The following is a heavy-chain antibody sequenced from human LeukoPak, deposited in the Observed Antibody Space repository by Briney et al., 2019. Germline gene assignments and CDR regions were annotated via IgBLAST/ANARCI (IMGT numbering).Heavy chain of an antibody. D-gene: IGHD3-22*01. CDR2: IYYSGST. V-gene: IGHV4-31*03. CDR3: ARVKRNWGHYYDSSGYPFYFDY. CDR1: GGSISSGGYY. Sequence: SETLSLTCTVSGGSISSGGYYWSRIRQHPGKGLEWIGYIYYSGSTYYNPSLKSRVTISVDTSKNQFSLKLSSVTAADTAVYYCARVKRNWGHYYDSSGYPFYFDYWGQGTLVTVSS. J-gene: IGHJ4*02.